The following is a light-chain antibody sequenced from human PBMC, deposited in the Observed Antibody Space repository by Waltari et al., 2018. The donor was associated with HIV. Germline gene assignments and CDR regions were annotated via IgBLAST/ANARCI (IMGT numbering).Light chain of an antibody. V-gene: IGLV3-25*03. CDR1: ALPKQY. J-gene: IGLJ3*02. Sequence: SYELTPPPSVSASPGQTASITGYGDALPKQYAYWYQQKQGQAPVLVIYNDSERPSGIPERFSCSSAGTTVTLTISGVQAEDEADYYCQSADSSGTYPWVFGGGTKLTVL. CDR3: QSADSSGTYPWV. CDR2: NDS.